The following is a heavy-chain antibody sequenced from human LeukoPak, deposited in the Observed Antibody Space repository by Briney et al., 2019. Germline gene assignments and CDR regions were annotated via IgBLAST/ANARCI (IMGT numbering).Heavy chain of an antibody. CDR1: GYTFTSYA. CDR3: ARSGRTGCSSTSCYYYYGMDV. D-gene: IGHD2-2*01. J-gene: IGHJ6*04. CDR2: IDAGNSNT. V-gene: IGHV1-3*01. Sequence: GASVKVSCKASGYTFTSYAMHWVRQAPGQRLEWMGWIDAGNSNTKYSQKFQGRVTITRDTSASTAYMELSSLRSEDTAVYYCARSGRTGCSSTSCYYYYGMDVWGKGTTVTVSS.